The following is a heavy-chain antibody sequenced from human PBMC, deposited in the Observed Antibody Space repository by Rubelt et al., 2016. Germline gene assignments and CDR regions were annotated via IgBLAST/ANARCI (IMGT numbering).Heavy chain of an antibody. J-gene: IGHJ4*02. CDR1: GYTFTSYG. CDR2: ISDYNGNT. CDR3: ARDLPPFRRYNWNFPLDY. Sequence: QVQLVQSGAEVKKPGASVKVSCKASGYTFTSYGISWVRQAPGQGLEWMGWISDYNGNTNYAQKLQGKVTMTTEPSTSTAYMELRSLRSDDTAVYYCARDLPPFRRYNWNFPLDYWGQGTLVTVSS. V-gene: IGHV1-18*01. D-gene: IGHD1-7*01.